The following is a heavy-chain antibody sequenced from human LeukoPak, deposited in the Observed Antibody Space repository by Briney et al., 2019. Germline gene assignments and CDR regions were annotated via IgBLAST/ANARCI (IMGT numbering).Heavy chain of an antibody. CDR3: AILIDCSSTSCYTVDY. CDR2: INSDGSST. J-gene: IGHJ4*02. D-gene: IGHD2-2*02. V-gene: IGHV3-74*01. Sequence: GGSLRLSCAASGFTFSSYWMHWVRQAPGKGLVWVSRINSDGSSTSYADSVKGRFTISRDNAKNSLYLQMNSLRAEDTAVYYCAILIDCSSTSCYTVDYWGQGTLVTVSS. CDR1: GFTFSSYW.